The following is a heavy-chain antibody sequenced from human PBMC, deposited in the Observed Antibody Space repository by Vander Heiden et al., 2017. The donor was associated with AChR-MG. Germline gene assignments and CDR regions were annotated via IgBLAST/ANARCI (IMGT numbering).Heavy chain of an antibody. V-gene: IGHV3-21*01. CDR3: ARDSLYYYDSSGYYYEDY. J-gene: IGHJ4*02. D-gene: IGHD3-22*01. CDR2: IRSSSSYI. CDR1: GFTFSSYS. Sequence: EVQLVESGGGLVKPGGSLRLSSPASGFTFSSYSMNWVRQAPGKGLEWVSSIRSSSSYIYYADSVKGRFTISRDNAKNSLYLQMNSLRAEDTAVYYCARDSLYYYDSSGYYYEDYWGQGTLVTVSS.